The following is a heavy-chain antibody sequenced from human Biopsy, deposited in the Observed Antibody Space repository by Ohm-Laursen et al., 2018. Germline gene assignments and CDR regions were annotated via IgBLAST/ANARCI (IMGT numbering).Heavy chain of an antibody. V-gene: IGHV1-2*02. CDR1: GYTFSGYY. D-gene: IGHD6-19*01. J-gene: IGHJ4*02. CDR2: INPDSGVT. Sequence: GASVKVSCKASGYTFSGYYMHWVRQAPGQGLEWMGWINPDSGVTNYAQKFQGRVTMTRDTSISTAYMELSRLGSEDTAVYYCARDKYRSWNYFDNWGQGSLVTVSS. CDR3: ARDKYRSWNYFDN.